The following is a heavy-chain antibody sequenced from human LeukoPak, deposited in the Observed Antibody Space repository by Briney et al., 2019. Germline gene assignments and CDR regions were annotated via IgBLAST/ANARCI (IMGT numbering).Heavy chain of an antibody. V-gene: IGHV1-18*01. CDR1: GYTFTSYG. CDR2: ISAYNGNT. D-gene: IGHD3-3*01. J-gene: IGHJ4*02. Sequence: ASVKVSCKASGYTFTSYGISRVRQAPGQGLEWMGWISAYNGNTNYAQKLQGRVTMTTDTSTSTAYMELRSLRSDDTAVYYCARGRDYDFWSGYTFDYWGQGTLVTVSS. CDR3: ARGRDYDFWSGYTFDY.